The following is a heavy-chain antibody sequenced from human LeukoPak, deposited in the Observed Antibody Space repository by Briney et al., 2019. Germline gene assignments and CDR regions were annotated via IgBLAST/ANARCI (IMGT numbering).Heavy chain of an antibody. CDR3: ARQNFVVVTAIRIFDY. V-gene: IGHV1-69*04. J-gene: IGHJ4*02. Sequence: SVKVSCKASGGTFSSYAISWVRQAPGQGLEWMGRIIPILGLVNYAQKFQGRVTINAVKSTTTAYMELSSLRSEDTAVYYCARQNFVVVTAIRIFDYWGQGTLVTVSS. CDR1: GGTFSSYA. CDR2: IIPILGLV. D-gene: IGHD2-21*02.